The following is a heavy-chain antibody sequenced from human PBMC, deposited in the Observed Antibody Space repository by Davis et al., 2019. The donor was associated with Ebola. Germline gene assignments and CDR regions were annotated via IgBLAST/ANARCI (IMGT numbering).Heavy chain of an antibody. CDR1: VITFSSYA. D-gene: IGHD6-13*01. V-gene: IGHV3-23*01. CDR2: ISGSGGTT. Sequence: GESLKISCTDSVITFSSYAMTWVRQAPGKGLEWVSAISGSGGTTYYAGSVKGRFTVSRDNSKKTMYLQMNSLRAEDTAVYYCAKSRIAAAVLQHFDYWGQGTLVTVSS. CDR3: AKSRIAAAVLQHFDY. J-gene: IGHJ4*02.